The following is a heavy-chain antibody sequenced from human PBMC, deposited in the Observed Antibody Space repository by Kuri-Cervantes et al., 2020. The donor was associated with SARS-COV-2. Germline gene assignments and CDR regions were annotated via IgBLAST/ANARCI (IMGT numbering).Heavy chain of an antibody. D-gene: IGHD1-14*01. J-gene: IGHJ4*02. CDR3: TTSLVAGGFDY. Sequence: GESLKISCAASGFTFSSYAMSWVRQAPGKGLEWVSAISGSGGSTYYADSVKGRFTISRDNSKNTLYLQLNNLKTEDTAVYYCTTSLVAGGFDYWGPGTLVTVSS. CDR2: ISGSGGST. V-gene: IGHV3-23*01. CDR1: GFTFSSYA.